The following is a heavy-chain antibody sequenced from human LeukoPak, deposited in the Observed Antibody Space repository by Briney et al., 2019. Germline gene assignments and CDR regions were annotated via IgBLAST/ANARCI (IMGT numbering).Heavy chain of an antibody. J-gene: IGHJ4*02. CDR1: GYTFTGYY. CDR3: ARAAEWFGELSTKPFDY. CDR2: TSTYNDNT. D-gene: IGHD3-10*01. V-gene: IGHV1-18*04. Sequence: ASVKVSCKSSGYTFTGYYMHWVRQAPGQGLEWVGWTSTYNDNTNYAQKLQGRLTMTTDTSTSTAYMDLRSLRSDDTAVYYCARAAEWFGELSTKPFDYWGQGTLVTVSS.